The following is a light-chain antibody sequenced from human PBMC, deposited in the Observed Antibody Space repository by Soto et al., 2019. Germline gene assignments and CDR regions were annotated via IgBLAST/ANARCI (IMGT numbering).Light chain of an antibody. V-gene: IGKV3D-15*01. J-gene: IGKJ4*01. CDR2: GAY. CDR3: QQYYNWPQT. Sequence: EIVLPQSPATLSVSPGEIATLACRASQSVSSNLAWYQQKPGQAPGLLIYGAYTRATGIPARFSGSGSGTEFMLTISSLQSEDFAVYYCQQYYNWPQTFGGGTKVEIK. CDR1: QSVSSN.